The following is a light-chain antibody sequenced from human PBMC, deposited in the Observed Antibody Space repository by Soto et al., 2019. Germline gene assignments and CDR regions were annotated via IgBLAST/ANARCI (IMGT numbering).Light chain of an antibody. Sequence: AIQLTQSPSSLSASVGDRVTITCRASQGISSALAWYQQKPGKAPKLLIYDASSLESGVPSRFSGSGSGTDFTLTISSLQPGDFATYYCQQFNSYPMYTFGQGTKLEIK. J-gene: IGKJ2*01. CDR1: QGISSA. CDR2: DAS. CDR3: QQFNSYPMYT. V-gene: IGKV1-13*02.